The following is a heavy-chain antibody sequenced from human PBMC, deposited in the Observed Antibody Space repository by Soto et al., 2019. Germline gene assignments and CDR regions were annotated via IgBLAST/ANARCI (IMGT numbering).Heavy chain of an antibody. V-gene: IGHV1-69*02. J-gene: IGHJ3*02. CDR1: GGTFSTYS. CDR2: IIPMLGIR. Sequence: QVQLVQSGAEVKKPGSSVKVSCKDSGGTFSTYSMFWVRQAPGQGLEWMGRIIPMLGIRNYAQRFQDRVTITAEKSTATAHMKLRSLRSRDTALYYCTIGSWSGEVFDIWGQGTMVTVSS. D-gene: IGHD2-21*01. CDR3: TIGSWSGEVFDI.